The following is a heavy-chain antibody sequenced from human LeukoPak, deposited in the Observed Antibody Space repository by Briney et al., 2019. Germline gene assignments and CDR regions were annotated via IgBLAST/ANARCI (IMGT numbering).Heavy chain of an antibody. CDR3: ASLRGYSYGPLDY. Sequence: PSETLSLTCTFSGGSISSRMYYCGWIRQPPGKGLEWIGCIYYSESAYYNTSLTSRLTISVDTSKNQLSLKLSSVTAADTAVYYCASLRGYSYGPLDYWGQGTLVTVPS. CDR1: GGSISSRMYY. CDR2: IYYSESA. J-gene: IGHJ4*02. V-gene: IGHV4-39*01. D-gene: IGHD5-18*01.